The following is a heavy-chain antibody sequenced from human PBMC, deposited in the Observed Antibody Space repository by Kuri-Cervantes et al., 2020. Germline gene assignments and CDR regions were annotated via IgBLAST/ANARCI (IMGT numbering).Heavy chain of an antibody. J-gene: IGHJ4*02. CDR3: SREDY. CDR1: GYTFSDYY. Sequence: ASVKVSCKASGYTFSDYYVHWVRQAPGQGLEWMGWINPNSGDTHHAQRFQGRITMTWDTSISTLYLELSSLTSDDTAVYYCSREDYWGQGTLVTDSS. V-gene: IGHV1-2*02. CDR2: INPNSGDT.